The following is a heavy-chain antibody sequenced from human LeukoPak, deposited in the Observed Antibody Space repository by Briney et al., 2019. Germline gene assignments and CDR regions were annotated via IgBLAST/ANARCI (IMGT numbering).Heavy chain of an antibody. CDR3: ARDYGGNYDAFDI. J-gene: IGHJ3*02. CDR1: GGSFSGYY. CDR2: INHSGST. D-gene: IGHD4-23*01. Sequence: PSETLSLTCAVYGGSFSGYYWSWIRQPPGKGLEWIGEINHSGSTNYNPSLKSRVTISVDKSKNQFSLKLSSVTAADTAVYYCARDYGGNYDAFDIWGQGTMVTVSS. V-gene: IGHV4-34*01.